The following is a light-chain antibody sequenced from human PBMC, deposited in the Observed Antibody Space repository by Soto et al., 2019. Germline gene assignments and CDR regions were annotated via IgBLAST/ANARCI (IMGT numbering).Light chain of an antibody. J-gene: IGKJ5*01. V-gene: IGKV1-39*01. CDR3: QQSYSTPT. Sequence: DIQMTQSPSSLSASVGDRVTITCRASQSISSYLNWYQQKPGKAPKLLIYAASSLQSGVPSRFSGSGSGTDVTLTISSLQPEDFATYYGQQSYSTPTFGQGTRLEI. CDR1: QSISSY. CDR2: AAS.